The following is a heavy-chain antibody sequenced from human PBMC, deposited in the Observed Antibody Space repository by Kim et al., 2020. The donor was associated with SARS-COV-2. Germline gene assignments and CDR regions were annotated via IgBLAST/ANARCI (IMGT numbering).Heavy chain of an antibody. J-gene: IGHJ4*01. CDR3: ARAQIMVTISAFDS. V-gene: IGHV4-30-4*08. D-gene: IGHD2-8*01. CDR1: GGSIRSDDCH. CDR2: ISYSGST. Sequence: SETLSRTCTVSGGSIRSDDCHWSWIRPTPGKGLEWIGYISYSGSTYYNLSGKNRFTIFIDKSRNQFSLKVTSVTAADTGVYYCARAQIMVTISAFDSWG.